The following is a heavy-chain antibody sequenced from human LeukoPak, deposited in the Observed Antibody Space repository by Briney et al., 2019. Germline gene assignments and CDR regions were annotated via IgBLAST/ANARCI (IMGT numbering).Heavy chain of an antibody. Sequence: GGSLRLSCSASGFSVSSYAMRWVRQAPGERLEYVSTISSDGGSTYYADSVKGRFTISRDNSKNTLFLQMSSLRVEDTAVHYCVKTRGYSYGNPFDIWGQGTMVTVSS. V-gene: IGHV3-64D*09. J-gene: IGHJ3*02. CDR3: VKTRGYSYGNPFDI. D-gene: IGHD5-18*01. CDR2: ISSDGGST. CDR1: GFSVSSYA.